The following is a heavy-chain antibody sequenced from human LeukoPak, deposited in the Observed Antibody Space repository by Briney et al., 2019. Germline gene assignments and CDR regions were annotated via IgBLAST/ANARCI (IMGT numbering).Heavy chain of an antibody. Sequence: SETLSLTCTVSGYSISSGYYWGWIRQPPGKGLEWIGNIYHSGSTYYNPSLKGRVTISVDTSKNQFSLKLSSVTAADTAVYYCARWSGDNGEFDYWGQGTLVTVSS. CDR1: GYSISSGYY. V-gene: IGHV4-38-2*02. J-gene: IGHJ4*02. D-gene: IGHD4-17*01. CDR3: ARWSGDNGEFDY. CDR2: IYHSGST.